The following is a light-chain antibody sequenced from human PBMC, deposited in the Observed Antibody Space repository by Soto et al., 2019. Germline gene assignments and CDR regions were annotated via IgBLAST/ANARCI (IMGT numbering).Light chain of an antibody. V-gene: IGLV2-11*01. Sequence: QSALTQPRSVSGSPGQSVSISCTGTSSDVGGYNYVSWYQHHPGKAPKLMIYDVGKRPSGVPDHFSGSKSGNTASLTISGLQAEDEADYYCCSYAGSYTYVFGTGTKLTVL. CDR3: CSYAGSYTYV. CDR1: SSDVGGYNY. CDR2: DVG. J-gene: IGLJ1*01.